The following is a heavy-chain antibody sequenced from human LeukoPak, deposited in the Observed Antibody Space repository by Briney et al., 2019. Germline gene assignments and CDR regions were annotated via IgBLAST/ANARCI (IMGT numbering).Heavy chain of an antibody. CDR3: ARDRGSGSPKGAFDI. V-gene: IGHV1-2*02. J-gene: IGHJ3*02. Sequence: ASVKVSCKASGYTFTGYYMHWVRQAPGQGLEWMGWINPNSGDTNYAQKFQGRVTMTRDTSISTAYMELSRLRSDDTAVYYCARDRGSGSPKGAFDIWGQGTMVTVSS. CDR2: INPNSGDT. D-gene: IGHD6-19*01. CDR1: GYTFTGYY.